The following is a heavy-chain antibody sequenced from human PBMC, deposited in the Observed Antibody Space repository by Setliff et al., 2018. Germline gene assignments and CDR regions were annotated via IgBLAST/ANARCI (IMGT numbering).Heavy chain of an antibody. V-gene: IGHV4-38-2*01. CDR2: INHSGST. CDR1: GYSISSGYY. CDR3: ARTPDGFLGDGYNLNTLGYFDS. D-gene: IGHD3-3*01. J-gene: IGHJ4*02. Sequence: PSETLSLTCAVSGYSISSGYYWGWIRQPPGKGLEWIGSINHSGSTNYNPSLKSRVTISVDTSKNQFSLKLSSVTAADTAVYYCARTPDGFLGDGYNLNTLGYFDSWGQGTLVTVS.